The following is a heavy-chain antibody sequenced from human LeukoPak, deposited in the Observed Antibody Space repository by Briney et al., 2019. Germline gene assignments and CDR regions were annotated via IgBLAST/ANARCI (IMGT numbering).Heavy chain of an antibody. V-gene: IGHV1-2*02. J-gene: IGHJ4*02. Sequence: ASVRVSCKALGYSFRDHHVIWVRQAPGQGLEWMGWIHPGTGDTKFGQNFQGRLTMTWDTSITTVYMDLIELTSDDTAVYYCSSHYGPGPVWGQGTLVTASS. CDR1: GYSFRDHH. CDR3: SSHYGPGPV. CDR2: IHPGTGDT. D-gene: IGHD3-10*01.